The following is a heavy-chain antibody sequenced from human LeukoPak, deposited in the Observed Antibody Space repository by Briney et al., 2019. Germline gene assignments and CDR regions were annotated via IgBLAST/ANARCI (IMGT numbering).Heavy chain of an antibody. CDR2: IIPILGIA. Sequence: GASVKVSCKASGDTFSSYYMHWVRQAPGQGLEWMGRIIPILGIANYAQKFQGRVTITADKSTSTAYMELSSLRSEDTAVYYCARDRVVAANDAFDIWGQGTMVTVSS. V-gene: IGHV1-69*04. CDR1: GDTFSSYY. D-gene: IGHD2-15*01. J-gene: IGHJ3*02. CDR3: ARDRVVAANDAFDI.